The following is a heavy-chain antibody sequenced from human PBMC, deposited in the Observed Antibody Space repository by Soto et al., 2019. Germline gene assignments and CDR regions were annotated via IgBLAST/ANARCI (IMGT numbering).Heavy chain of an antibody. J-gene: IGHJ4*02. D-gene: IGHD1-26*01. CDR2: INPNSGGT. CDR1: GHTLTEFS. CDR3: ARAGGSYSPLYYFDY. V-gene: IGHV1-2*02. Sequence: ASVKVSCKISGHTLTEFSIHWVRQAPGQGLEWMGWINPNSGGTNYAQKFQGRVTMTRDTSISTAYMELSRLRSDDTAVYYCARAGGSYSPLYYFDYWGQGTLVTVSS.